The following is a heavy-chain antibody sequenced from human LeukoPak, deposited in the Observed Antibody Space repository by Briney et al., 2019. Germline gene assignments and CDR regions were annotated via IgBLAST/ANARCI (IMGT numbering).Heavy chain of an antibody. CDR2: ISIIGTYI. CDR3: VRDRRNGVSGVFYYYYDY. D-gene: IGHD2-15*01. J-gene: IGHJ4*02. V-gene: IGHV3-21*01. CDR1: GYTFTSFS. Sequence: PGGSLRLSCAASGYTFTSFSLNWVRQAPGKGLEWVSSISIIGTYIYYADSVRGRFTISRDNAKNSLYLQMDSLRAEDTGVYYCVRDRRNGVSGVFYYYYDYWGERTLVTVSS.